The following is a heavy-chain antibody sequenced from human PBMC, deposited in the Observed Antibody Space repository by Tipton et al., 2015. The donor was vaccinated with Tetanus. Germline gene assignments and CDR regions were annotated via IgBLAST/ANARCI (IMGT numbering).Heavy chain of an antibody. Sequence: TLSLTCTVSGGSVNSGSYYWSWIRQPPEKVLEWSGYIYQGGSTSYSPSLESRVTISLETSKNQVSLGLSSVTAADTAVYYCARDGPYFSDPGNDYHVYGMDVGGQGTTVTVSS. D-gene: IGHD3-22*01. J-gene: IGHJ6*02. CDR1: GGSVNSGSYY. V-gene: IGHV4-61*01. CDR2: IYQGGST. CDR3: ARDGPYFSDPGNDYHVYGMDV.